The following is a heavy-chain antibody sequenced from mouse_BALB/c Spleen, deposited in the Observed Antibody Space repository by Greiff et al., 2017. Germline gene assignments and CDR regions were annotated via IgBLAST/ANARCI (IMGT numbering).Heavy chain of an antibody. D-gene: IGHD1-1*01. J-gene: IGHJ1*01. CDR2: ISYDGSN. Sequence: EVQLQESGPGLVKPSQSLSLTCSVTGYSITSGYYWNWIRQFPGNKLEWMGYISYDGSNNYNPSLKNRISITRDTSKNQFFLKLNSVTTEDTATYYCASYYGSSYSWYFDVWGAGTTVTVSS. V-gene: IGHV3-6*02. CDR3: ASYYGSSYSWYFDV. CDR1: GYSITSGYY.